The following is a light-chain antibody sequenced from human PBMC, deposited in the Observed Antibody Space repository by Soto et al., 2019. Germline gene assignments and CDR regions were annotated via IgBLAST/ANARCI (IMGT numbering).Light chain of an antibody. Sequence: EIVLTQSPGTLSLSPGEGATLSCRASQSVSSYLVWYQQKPGQAPRLLIYDASSRATGIPDRFSGSGSGTDFTLTISRLEPEDFAVYFCYQYDSSPWTFGQGTKVDIK. J-gene: IGKJ1*01. CDR1: QSVSSY. CDR2: DAS. CDR3: YQYDSSPWT. V-gene: IGKV3-20*01.